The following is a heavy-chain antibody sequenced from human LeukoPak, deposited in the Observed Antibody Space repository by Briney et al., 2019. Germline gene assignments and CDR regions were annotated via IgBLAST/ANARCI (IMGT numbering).Heavy chain of an antibody. CDR1: GGSISSGSYS. D-gene: IGHD5-18*01. J-gene: IGHJ4*02. CDR2: IYPRGST. V-gene: IGHV4-30-2*01. CDR3: AREDSYSPYFDY. Sequence: NPSQTLSLTCAVSGGSISSGSYSWSWIRQPPGKGLEWIGYIYPRGSTYYNPSLKSRVTISVDTSKNQFSLKLSSVTAADTAVYYCAREDSYSPYFDYWGQGTLVTVSS.